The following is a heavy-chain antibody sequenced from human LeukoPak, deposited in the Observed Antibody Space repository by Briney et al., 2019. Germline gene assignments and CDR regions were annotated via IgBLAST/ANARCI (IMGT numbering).Heavy chain of an antibody. CDR1: GYTFSSLD. V-gene: IGHV1-8*01. J-gene: IGHJ4*02. CDR3: ERGVQEGVDY. Sequence: GAAGKVSCKASGYTFSSLDINWVRQATGQGLEWMGWISPNSDYTGCVQKFQGRVTMTRDTSTSTAYMELSSLRSEDTAVYYCERGVQEGVDYWGQGTLVTVSS. CDR2: ISPNSDYT. D-gene: IGHD1-1*01.